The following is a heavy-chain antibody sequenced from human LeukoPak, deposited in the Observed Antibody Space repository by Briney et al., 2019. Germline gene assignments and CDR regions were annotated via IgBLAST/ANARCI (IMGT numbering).Heavy chain of an antibody. D-gene: IGHD2-2*01. J-gene: IGHJ6*03. CDR1: GGSISSYY. CDR3: ARANIVVVPAAMFLYDYYYYMDV. V-gene: IGHV4-59*12. CDR2: IYYSGST. Sequence: SETLSLTCTVSGGSISSYYWSWIRQPPGKGLEWIGYIYYSGSTNYNPSLKSRVTISVDTSKNQFSLKLSSVTAADTAVYYCARANIVVVPAAMFLYDYYYYMDVWGKGATVTVSS.